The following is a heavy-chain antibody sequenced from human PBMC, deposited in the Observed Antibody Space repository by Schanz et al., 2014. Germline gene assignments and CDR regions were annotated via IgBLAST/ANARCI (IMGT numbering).Heavy chain of an antibody. CDR2: IKQDESEK. Sequence: EVQLVESGGGLVQPGGSLRLSCAASGFTFSDYYMSWIRQAPGKGLEWVANIKQDESEKYYVDSVKGRFTISRDNAKNSLFLHMNSLRAEDTAVYYCVRDILHRVYDSGSPWGQGTLXTVSS. V-gene: IGHV3-7*04. CDR3: VRDILHRVYDSGSP. CDR1: GFTFSDYY. J-gene: IGHJ5*02. D-gene: IGHD3-10*01.